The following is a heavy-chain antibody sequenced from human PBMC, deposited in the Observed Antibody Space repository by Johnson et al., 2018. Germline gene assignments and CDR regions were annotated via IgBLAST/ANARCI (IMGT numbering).Heavy chain of an antibody. V-gene: IGHV3-21*05. D-gene: IGHD2/OR15-2a*01. J-gene: IGHJ3*02. Sequence: QLVESGGGLVKPGGSLRLSCAASGFTFSSYNMHWVRQSPGKGLEWLSYISSSSSAMYSADSVKGRFTITRDNTKNSLCLQMHSLRAEDTALYYWARDPGILGAFDIWGQGTMVTVSS. CDR3: ARDPGILGAFDI. CDR1: GFTFSSYN. CDR2: ISSSSSAM.